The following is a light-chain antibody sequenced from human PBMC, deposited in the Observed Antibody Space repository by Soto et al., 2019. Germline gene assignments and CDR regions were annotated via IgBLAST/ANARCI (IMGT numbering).Light chain of an antibody. V-gene: IGKV4-1*01. CDR3: QQYGSSPYT. J-gene: IGKJ2*01. CDR1: QSVLYSSNNMNY. CDR2: WAS. Sequence: DVVLTQSPDSLAVSLGERATINCKSSQSVLYSSNNMNYLAWCQQKAGQPPKLLIYWASTRESGVPDRFGGSGSGTDFTLTISRLEPEDFAVYYCQQYGSSPYTFGLGTKVDIK.